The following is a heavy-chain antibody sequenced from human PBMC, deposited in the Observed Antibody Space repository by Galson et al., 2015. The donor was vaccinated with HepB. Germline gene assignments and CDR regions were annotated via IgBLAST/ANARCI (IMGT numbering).Heavy chain of an antibody. CDR3: ARENLPIAAGSRGAFDI. CDR1: AYTFTGYY. V-gene: IGHV1-2*05. D-gene: IGHD6-13*01. CDR2: INPNSGGT. J-gene: IGHJ3*02. Sequence: SVKVSCKASAYTFTGYYIHWVRQAPGQGLEWMGRINPNSGGTDFAQRFQGRVTLTRDPSINTAYMELSSLISDDTVVYYCARENLPIAAGSRGAFDIWGQGTMVTVSS.